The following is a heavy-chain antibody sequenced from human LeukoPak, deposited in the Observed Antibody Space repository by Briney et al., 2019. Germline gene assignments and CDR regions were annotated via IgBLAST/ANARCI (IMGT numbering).Heavy chain of an antibody. CDR1: GGSIISYY. J-gene: IGHJ6*04. V-gene: IGHV4-59*01. D-gene: IGHD6-13*01. Sequence: SETLSLTSTFSGGSIISYYWSWIRQPPGKGLEWIGYIYYSGSTNYNPSLKSRVTISVDTSKNQFSLKLSSVTAADTAVYYCARPAQQLVPAPISVWGKGTTVTVSS. CDR2: IYYSGST. CDR3: ARPAQQLVPAPISV.